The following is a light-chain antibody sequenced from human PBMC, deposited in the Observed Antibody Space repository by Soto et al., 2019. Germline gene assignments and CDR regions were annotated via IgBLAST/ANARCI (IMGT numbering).Light chain of an antibody. J-gene: IGKJ4*01. CDR3: QQYDNLPLT. CDR2: DAS. V-gene: IGKV1-33*01. CDR1: QSVSSW. Sequence: DTQMTQSPSSLSASVGDRGTITCRASQSVSSWLAWYQQKPGKAPKLLIYDASNLETGVPSRFSGSGSGTDFTFTISSLQPEDIATYYCQQYDNLPLTFGGGTKVDIK.